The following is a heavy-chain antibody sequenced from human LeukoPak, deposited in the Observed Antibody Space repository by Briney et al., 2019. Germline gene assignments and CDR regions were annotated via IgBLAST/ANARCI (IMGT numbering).Heavy chain of an antibody. CDR1: GYTFTSYY. CDR3: ARGLGSNDFWSGYYPLTNYYYYYMDV. Sequence: ASVKVSCKASGYTFTSYYMHWVRQAPGQGLEWMGWMNPNSGNTGYAQKFQGRVTMTRNTSISTAYMELSSLRSEDTAVYYCARGLGSNDFWSGYYPLTNYYYYYMDVWGKGTTVTVSS. CDR2: MNPNSGNT. D-gene: IGHD3-3*01. V-gene: IGHV1-8*02. J-gene: IGHJ6*03.